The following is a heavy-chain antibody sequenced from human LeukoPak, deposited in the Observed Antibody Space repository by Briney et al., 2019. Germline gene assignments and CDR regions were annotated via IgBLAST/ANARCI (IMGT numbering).Heavy chain of an antibody. CDR1: GYTFTSYY. Sequence: GASVKVSCKASGYTFTSYYMHWVRQAPGQGLERMGIINPSGGSTSYAQKFQGRVTMTRDTSTSTVYMELSSLRSEDTAVYYCARVPDYYDSSGYPDYWGQGTLVTVSS. CDR2: INPSGGST. CDR3: ARVPDYYDSSGYPDY. D-gene: IGHD3-22*01. V-gene: IGHV1-46*01. J-gene: IGHJ4*02.